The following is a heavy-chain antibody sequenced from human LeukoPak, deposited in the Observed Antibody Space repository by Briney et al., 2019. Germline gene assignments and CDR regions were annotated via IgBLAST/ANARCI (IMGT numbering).Heavy chain of an antibody. CDR3: TTPRTY. Sequence: GGSLRLSCETSGITFSNAWLSWVRQAPGKGLEWVGRIKSKTEGGTTDYAAPVKGRFTISRDDSKNTLFLQMNSLKTEDTAVYYCTTPRTYWGQGTLVTVSS. CDR1: GITFSNAW. CDR2: IKSKTEGGTT. J-gene: IGHJ4*02. V-gene: IGHV3-15*01.